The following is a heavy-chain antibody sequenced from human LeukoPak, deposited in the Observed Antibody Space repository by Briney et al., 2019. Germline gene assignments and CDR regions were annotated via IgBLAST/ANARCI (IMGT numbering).Heavy chain of an antibody. CDR1: GFTFGSYW. J-gene: IGHJ4*02. V-gene: IGHV3-74*01. CDR2: INSDGSRT. CDR3: ARSGDNYGNYYFDF. Sequence: PGGSLRVSCAASGFTFGSYWMHWVRQVPGKGLVWVSRINSDGSRTTYADSVKGRFTISRDNAKNTLYLQVNSLRAEDTAVYYCARSGDNYGNYYFDFWGQGTLVTVSS. D-gene: IGHD5-18*01.